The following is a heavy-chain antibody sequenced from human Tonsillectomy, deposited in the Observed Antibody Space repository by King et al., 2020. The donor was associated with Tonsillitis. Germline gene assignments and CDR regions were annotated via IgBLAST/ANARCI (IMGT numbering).Heavy chain of an antibody. CDR1: GGTLSSYA. D-gene: IGHD3-10*01. CDR3: ARDRTGSPLDY. J-gene: IGHJ4*02. V-gene: IGHV1-69*06. Sequence: EQLVQSGAEVKKPGSSVKVSCKASGGTLSSYAITWVRQAPGQGLEWMGGIIPMFGTTNYAQKFQGRLTFTADKSTGTVYMDLSSLRSEDTAIYYCARDRTGSPLDYWGQGTLVTVSS. CDR2: IIPMFGTT.